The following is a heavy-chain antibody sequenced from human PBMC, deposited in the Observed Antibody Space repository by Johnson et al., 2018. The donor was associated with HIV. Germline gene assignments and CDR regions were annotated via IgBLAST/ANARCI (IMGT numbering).Heavy chain of an antibody. J-gene: IGHJ3*02. D-gene: IGHD1-26*01. CDR3: ARSRGGSSEDAFDI. V-gene: IGHV3-9*01. Sequence: VQLVESGGGLVQPGRSLRLSCAASGFTFDDYAMHWVRQAPGKGLEWVSGISWNSGSIDYADSVKGRFTISRDNAKNSLYLQMNSLRAEDTAFYYCARSRGGSSEDAFDIWGQGTMVTVSS. CDR1: GFTFDDYA. CDR2: ISWNSGSI.